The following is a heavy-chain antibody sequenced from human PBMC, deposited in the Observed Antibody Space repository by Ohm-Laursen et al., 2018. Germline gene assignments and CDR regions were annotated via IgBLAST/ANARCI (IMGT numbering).Heavy chain of an antibody. CDR1: GDSTRSGTYY. J-gene: IGHJ4*02. Sequence: SETLSLTCTVSGDSTRSGTYYWGWIRQPPGKGLEWIGYIYYSGSTNYNPSLKSRVTISVDTSKNQFSLKLSSVTAADTAVYYCARMRGSYPDYWGQGTLATVSS. CDR3: ARMRGSYPDY. CDR2: IYYSGST. D-gene: IGHD1-26*01. V-gene: IGHV4-61*01.